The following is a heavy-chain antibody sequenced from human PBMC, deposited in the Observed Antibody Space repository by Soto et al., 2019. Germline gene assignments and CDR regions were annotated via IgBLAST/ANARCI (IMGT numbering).Heavy chain of an antibody. CDR3: AKGRSVSWNGSPPPNWFNP. Sequence: EVQLLESGGGVVRPGGSLRLSSEASGFSFGDYVMNWVRQGQGKGLEWVSSIGGRDGSTYYADSVKGRFTISRDNSKNTVFLQMEGLRGEDTAVYYCAKGRSVSWNGSPPPNWFNPWGQGTQVIVSS. V-gene: IGHV3-23*01. CDR2: IGGRDGST. J-gene: IGHJ5*02. D-gene: IGHD1-1*01. CDR1: GFSFGDYV.